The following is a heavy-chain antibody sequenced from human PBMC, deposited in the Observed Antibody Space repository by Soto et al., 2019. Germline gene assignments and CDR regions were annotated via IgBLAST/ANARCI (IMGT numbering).Heavy chain of an antibody. CDR1: GYTFFTYD. CDR3: ARVVDWGGQYYYYYGMDV. CDR2: INPNSGGT. V-gene: IGHV1-2*02. D-gene: IGHD7-27*01. Sequence: GASVKVSCKASGYTFFTYDISWVRQAPGQGLEWMGWINPNSGGTNYAQKFQGRVTMTRDTSISTAYMELSRLRSDDTAVYYCARVVDWGGQYYYYYGMDVWGQGTTVTVSS. J-gene: IGHJ6*02.